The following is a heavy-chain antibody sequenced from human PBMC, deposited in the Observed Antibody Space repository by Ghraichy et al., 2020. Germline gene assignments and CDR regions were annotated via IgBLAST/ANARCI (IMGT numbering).Heavy chain of an antibody. V-gene: IGHV3-13*01. J-gene: IGHJ4*02. Sequence: GGSLRLSGAASGFLFSDYDLHWVRQVPGKGLEWVSGIGTGGDKYYPDSVRGRFTISRENARNSFYLQMNSLRAEDTGVYFCTRISKPGYYGSWYSNWGQGTPVTVSS. CDR1: GFLFSDYD. D-gene: IGHD6-13*01. CDR2: IGTGGDK. CDR3: TRISKPGYYGSWYSN.